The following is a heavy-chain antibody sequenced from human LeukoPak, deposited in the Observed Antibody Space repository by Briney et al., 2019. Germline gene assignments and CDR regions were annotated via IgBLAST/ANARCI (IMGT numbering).Heavy chain of an antibody. D-gene: IGHD2-2*01. V-gene: IGHV3-30*04. J-gene: IGHJ4*02. CDR3: ARGYCSSISCYVDY. CDR2: ISYDGSNE. Sequence: GGSLRLSCAASGFTFSSYALYWVRLAPGKGLEWVAVISYDGSNEYYADSVKGRFTISRDISKNTLYLQMNSLRAEDTAVYYCARGYCSSISCYVDYWGQGTLVTVSS. CDR1: GFTFSSYA.